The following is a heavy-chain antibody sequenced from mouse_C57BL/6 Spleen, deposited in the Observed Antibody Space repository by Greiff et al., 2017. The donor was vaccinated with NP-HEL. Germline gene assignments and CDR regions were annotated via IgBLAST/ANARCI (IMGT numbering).Heavy chain of an antibody. V-gene: IGHV3-6*01. CDR1: GYSITSGYY. Sequence: EVKLMESGPGLVKPSQSLSLTCSVTGYSITSGYYWNWIRQFPGNKLEWMGYISYDGSNNYNPSHKNRISITRDTSKNQFFLKLKSVTTEDTATYYCARDQGAGSSWGDYPMDYWGQGTSVTVSS. J-gene: IGHJ4*01. CDR3: ARDQGAGSSWGDYPMDY. CDR2: ISYDGSN. D-gene: IGHD1-1*01.